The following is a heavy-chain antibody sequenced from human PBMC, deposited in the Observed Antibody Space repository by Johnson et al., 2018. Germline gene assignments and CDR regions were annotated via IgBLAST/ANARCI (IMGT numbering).Heavy chain of an antibody. CDR3: VKDTDTGGVGGWAAMDV. J-gene: IGHJ6*02. CDR1: GFTFDDYG. D-gene: IGHD3-16*01. V-gene: IGHV3-20*04. CDR2: INRSGGSV. Sequence: EVQLLESGGGVVRPGGSLRLSCAASGFTFDDYGMSWVRQVPGKGLEWVSDINRSGGSVGYADSVKGRVIISRDNGKNSLYLQMNSLIAEDTALYYCVKDTDTGGVGGWAAMDVGGQGTTVIVSS.